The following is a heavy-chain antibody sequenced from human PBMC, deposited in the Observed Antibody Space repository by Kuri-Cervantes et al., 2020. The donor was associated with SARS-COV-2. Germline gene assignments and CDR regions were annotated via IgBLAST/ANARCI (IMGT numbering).Heavy chain of an antibody. CDR3: ARAGAVARPRSYYYYGMDV. CDR1: GFTFSSYA. V-gene: IGHV3-33*08. J-gene: IGHJ6*02. D-gene: IGHD6-19*01. CDR2: IWYDGSNK. Sequence: GSLKLSCAASGFTFSSYAMHWVRQAPGKGLEWVAVIWYDGSNKYYANSVKGRFTISRDNSKNTLYLQMNSLRAEDTAVYYCARAGAVARPRSYYYYGMDVWGQGTTVTVSS.